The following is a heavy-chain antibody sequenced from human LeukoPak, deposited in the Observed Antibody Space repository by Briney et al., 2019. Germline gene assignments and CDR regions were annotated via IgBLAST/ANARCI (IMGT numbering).Heavy chain of an antibody. Sequence: GGSLRLSCAASGFIFSDYGFHWVRQAPGKGLEWVTFIPYDGTDKYYADSVKGRFTISRDNSKNTLSLQLNSLRAEDTSVYYCARAAKTGTPEYYYWYMDVWGQGTTVTVSS. CDR3: ARAAKTGTPEYYYWYMDV. CDR2: IPYDGTDK. J-gene: IGHJ6*03. D-gene: IGHD1-1*01. CDR1: GFIFSDYG. V-gene: IGHV3-30*02.